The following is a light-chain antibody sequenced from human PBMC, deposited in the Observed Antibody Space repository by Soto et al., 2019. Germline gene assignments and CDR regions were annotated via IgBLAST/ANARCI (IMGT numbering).Light chain of an antibody. J-gene: IGKJ2*01. Sequence: IVMTQSPATLSVSPGERATLSRRASQSVSSNLAWYQQKPGQAPRLLIYRTSTRATGIPARFSGSGSGTEFTLTISSLQSEDFAVYYCQQYKNWYTFGQGTKLEIK. CDR1: QSVSSN. CDR2: RTS. V-gene: IGKV3-15*01. CDR3: QQYKNWYT.